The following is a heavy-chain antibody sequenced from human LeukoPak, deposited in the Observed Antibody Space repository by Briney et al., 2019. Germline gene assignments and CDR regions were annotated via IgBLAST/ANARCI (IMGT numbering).Heavy chain of an antibody. CDR1: GFTFSSYG. J-gene: IGHJ3*02. CDR2: ISYDGSNK. D-gene: IGHD5-24*01. CDR3: AKDQHDGYNYESAFDI. Sequence: GGSLRLSCAASGFTFSSYGMHWVRQAPGKGLEWVAVISYDGSNKYYADSVKGRFTISRDNSKNTLYLQMNSLRAEDTAVYYCAKDQHDGYNYESAFDIWGQGTLVTVSS. V-gene: IGHV3-30*18.